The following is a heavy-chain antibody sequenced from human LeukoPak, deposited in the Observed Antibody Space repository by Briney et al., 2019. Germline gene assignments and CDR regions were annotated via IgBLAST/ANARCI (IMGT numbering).Heavy chain of an antibody. CDR1: GFTFSSYG. CDR2: ISYDGSNK. D-gene: IGHD6-13*01. Sequence: PGGSLRLSCAASGFTFSSYGMHWVRQAPGKGLEWVAVISYDGSNKYYADSVKGRFTISRDNSKNTLYLQMNSLRAEDTAVYYCAKDGAGTAFDYWGQGTLVTVSS. CDR3: AKDGAGTAFDY. J-gene: IGHJ4*02. V-gene: IGHV3-30*18.